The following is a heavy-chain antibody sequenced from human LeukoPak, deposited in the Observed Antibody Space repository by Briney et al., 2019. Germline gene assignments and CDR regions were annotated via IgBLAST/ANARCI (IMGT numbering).Heavy chain of an antibody. CDR2: INSDGSST. CDR3: VRGSHDFDC. CDR1: GLTFSNYW. J-gene: IGHJ4*02. Sequence: GGSLRLSYAASGLTFSNYWMHWARQAPGKGLVWVSRINSDGSSTNYADSVKGRFTISRDNAKNTLFLQMNSLRDEDTAVFYCVRGSHDFDCWGQGTLVTVSS. V-gene: IGHV3-74*01.